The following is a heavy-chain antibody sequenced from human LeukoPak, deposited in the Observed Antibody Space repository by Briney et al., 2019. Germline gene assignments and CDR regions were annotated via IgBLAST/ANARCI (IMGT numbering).Heavy chain of an antibody. V-gene: IGHV4-61*01. D-gene: IGHD1-1*01. CDR1: GGSVSSGSYY. Sequence: PSETLSLTCSVSGGSVSSGSYYWSWIRQPPGKGLEWIGYIYYSGSTNYNPSLKSRVTISVDTSKNQFSLKLSSVTAADTAVYYCARGPGFQHWGQGTLVTVSS. J-gene: IGHJ1*01. CDR3: ARGPGFQH. CDR2: IYYSGST.